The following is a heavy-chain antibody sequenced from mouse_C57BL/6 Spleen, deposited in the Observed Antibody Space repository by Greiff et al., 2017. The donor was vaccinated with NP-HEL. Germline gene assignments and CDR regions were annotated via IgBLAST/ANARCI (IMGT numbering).Heavy chain of an antibody. CDR2: IDPEDGET. V-gene: IGHV14-2*01. J-gene: IGHJ4*01. D-gene: IGHD3-2*02. Sequence: VQLQQSGAELVKPGASVKLSCTASGFNIKDYYMHWVKQRTEQGLEWIGRIDPEDGETKYAPKFQGKATITADTSSNTAYLQLSSLTSEDTAVYYGAQTAQATYYAMDYWGQGTSVTVSS. CDR3: AQTAQATYYAMDY. CDR1: GFNIKDYY.